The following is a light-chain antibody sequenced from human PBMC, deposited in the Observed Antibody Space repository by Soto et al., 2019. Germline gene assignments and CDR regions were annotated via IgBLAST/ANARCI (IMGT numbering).Light chain of an antibody. CDR3: QQYDNWPWT. Sequence: EIVMTQSPATLSVSPGGRATLPCRASQSIGDTLAWYQQKPGQAPRLLIYGASSRVTGFPARFSGSGSGTDFTLTISSLQADDFAVYCCQQYDNWPWTFGQGTKVDIK. CDR1: QSIGDT. J-gene: IGKJ1*01. V-gene: IGKV3-15*01. CDR2: GAS.